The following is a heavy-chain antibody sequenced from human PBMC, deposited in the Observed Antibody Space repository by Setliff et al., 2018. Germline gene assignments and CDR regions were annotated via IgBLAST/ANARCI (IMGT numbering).Heavy chain of an antibody. V-gene: IGHV3-74*01. CDR2: INGDATIA. D-gene: IGHD7-27*01. Sequence: LRLSCAVYGFTFNKYWMYWVRQAPGKGLEWVSRINGDATIANYADSVKGRFTISRDNARNALYLQMISLRGEDTGVYFCAALDWGENFYNVDVWGKGTTVTVYS. CDR1: GFTFNKYW. CDR3: AALDWGENFYNVDV. J-gene: IGHJ6*03.